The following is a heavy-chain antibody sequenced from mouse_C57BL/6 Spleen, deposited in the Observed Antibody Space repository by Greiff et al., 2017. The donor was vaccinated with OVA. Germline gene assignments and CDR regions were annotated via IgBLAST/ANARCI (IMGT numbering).Heavy chain of an antibody. D-gene: IGHD4-1*01. CDR3: ARDKGGLTDWYCDV. J-gene: IGHJ1*03. CDR2: IRNKANGYTT. CDR1: GFTFTDYY. Sequence: EVKLVESGGGLVQPGGSLSLSCAASGFTFTDYYMSWVRQPPGKALEWLGFIRNKANGYTTEYSASVKGRFTISRDNSQSILYLQMNALRAEDSATYYCARDKGGLTDWYCDVWGTGTTVTVSS. V-gene: IGHV7-3*01.